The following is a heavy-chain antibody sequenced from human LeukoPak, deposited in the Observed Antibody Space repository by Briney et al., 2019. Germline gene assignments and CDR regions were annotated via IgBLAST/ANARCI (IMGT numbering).Heavy chain of an antibody. V-gene: IGHV3-33*01. D-gene: IGHD2-2*01. CDR2: IWYDGSNK. J-gene: IGHJ1*01. CDR1: GFTFSSYG. CDR3: ARDIGCISTSCYAGYFQH. Sequence: AGGSLRLSCAASGFTFSSYGMHWVRQAPGKGLEWVAVIWYDGSNKYYGDSVKGRFTISRDNSKNTLYLQMNSLRAGDTAVYYCARDIGCISTSCYAGYFQHWGHGTLVTVSS.